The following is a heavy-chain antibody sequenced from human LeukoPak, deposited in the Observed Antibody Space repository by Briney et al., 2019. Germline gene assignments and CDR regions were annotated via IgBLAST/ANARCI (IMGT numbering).Heavy chain of an antibody. V-gene: IGHV4-59*01. CDR1: GGSISSYY. D-gene: IGHD1-26*01. CDR2: IYYSGST. J-gene: IGHJ4*02. CDR3: ARGGAYSGSYYGNFDY. Sequence: SETLSLTCTVSGGSISSYYWSWIRQPPGKGLEWIGYIYYSGSTNYNPSLKSRVTISVDTSKNQFSLKLSSVTAADTAVYYCARGGAYSGSYYGNFDYWGQGTLVTVSS.